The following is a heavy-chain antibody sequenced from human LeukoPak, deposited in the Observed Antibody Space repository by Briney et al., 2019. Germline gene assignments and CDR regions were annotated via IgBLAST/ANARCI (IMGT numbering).Heavy chain of an antibody. D-gene: IGHD5-12*01. Sequence: PGGSLRLSCAASGFTFSSYGMHWVRQAPGKGLEWVAVISYDGSNKYYADSVKGRFTISRDNSKNTLYLQMNSLRAEDTAVYYCAKGVPRLYSGYDEGYFDYWGQGTLVTVSS. CDR3: AKGVPRLYSGYDEGYFDY. V-gene: IGHV3-30*18. J-gene: IGHJ4*02. CDR2: ISYDGSNK. CDR1: GFTFSSYG.